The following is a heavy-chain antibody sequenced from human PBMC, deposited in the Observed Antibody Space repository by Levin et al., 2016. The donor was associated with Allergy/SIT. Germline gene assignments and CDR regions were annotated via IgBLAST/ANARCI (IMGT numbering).Heavy chain of an antibody. V-gene: IGHV4-39*01. CDR3: ARPGLGTGLGLRLDFDY. Sequence: PGKGLEWIGSIYYSGSTYYNPSLKSRVTISVDTSKNQFSLKLSSVTAADTAVYYCARPGLGTGLGLRLDFDYWGQGTLVTVSS. J-gene: IGHJ4*02. D-gene: IGHD5-12*01. CDR2: IYYSGST.